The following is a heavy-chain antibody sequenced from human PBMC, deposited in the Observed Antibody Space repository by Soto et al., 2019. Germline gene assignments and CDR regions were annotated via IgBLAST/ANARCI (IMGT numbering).Heavy chain of an antibody. CDR1: GYTFTNYD. J-gene: IGHJ4*02. V-gene: IGHV1-8*01. CDR3: ATSVVSTITSFDY. Sequence: QVQLVQSGAEVKKPGASVKVSCKASGYTFTNYDINWVRQATGQGLEWMGWMNPTSGITGYAQKFQGRVTMTRYTSITTAYLALSSLRSDDTALYYCATSVVSTITSFDYWGQGTLVTVSS. D-gene: IGHD5-12*01. CDR2: MNPTSGIT.